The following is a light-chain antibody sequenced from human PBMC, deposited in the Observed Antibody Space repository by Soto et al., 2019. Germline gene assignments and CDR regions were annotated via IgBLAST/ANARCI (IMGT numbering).Light chain of an antibody. CDR3: QSYDSSLSGPVI. V-gene: IGLV1-40*01. Sequence: QSVLTQPPSVSGAPGQRVTISCTGGNSNIGAGYDVHWYQQLPGTAPKLLIYGNSNRPSGVPDRFSGSKSGTSASLAITGLQAEDEADYYCQSYDSSLSGPVIFGGGTKLTVL. CDR2: GNS. J-gene: IGLJ2*01. CDR1: NSNIGAGYD.